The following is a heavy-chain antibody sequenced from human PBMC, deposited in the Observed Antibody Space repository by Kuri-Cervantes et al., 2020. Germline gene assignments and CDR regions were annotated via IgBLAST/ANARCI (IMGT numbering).Heavy chain of an antibody. D-gene: IGHD2-2*02. V-gene: IGHV4-39*01. J-gene: IGHJ5*02. Sequence: GSLRLSCNVSGGSISSSSYYWGWIRQPPGKGLEWIGSIYYSGSTYYNPSLKSRVTISADTSKNQFSLKLSSVTAADTAVYHCACAINQSYNWFDPWGQGTLVTVSS. CDR2: IYYSGST. CDR1: GGSISSSSYY. CDR3: ACAINQSYNWFDP.